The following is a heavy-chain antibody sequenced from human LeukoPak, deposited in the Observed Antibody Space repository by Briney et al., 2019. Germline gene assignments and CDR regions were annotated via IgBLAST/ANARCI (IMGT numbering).Heavy chain of an antibody. CDR3: ARDSGSYAFDI. Sequence: SVKVSXKASGGTFSSYAISWVRQAPGQGLEWIGRIIPIFGTANYAQKFQGRVTITTDESTSTAYMELSSLRSEDTAVYYCARDSGSYAFDIWGQGTMVTVSS. CDR1: GGTFSSYA. V-gene: IGHV1-69*05. D-gene: IGHD3-10*01. CDR2: IIPIFGTA. J-gene: IGHJ3*02.